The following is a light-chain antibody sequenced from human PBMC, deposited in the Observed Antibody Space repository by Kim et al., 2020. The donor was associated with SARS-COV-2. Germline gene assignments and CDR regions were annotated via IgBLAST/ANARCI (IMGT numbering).Light chain of an antibody. CDR2: YDS. CDR3: QVGDSNSDHQV. CDR1: DMGGKG. Sequence: ALGGTARLTCGGDDMGGKGVNCYQEKPGQAQMLVIYYDSDQPSGNPERFSGSNSGDTATLTISRVEAGDEADYYCQVGDSNSDHQVFGGGTKRTVL. J-gene: IGLJ3*02. V-gene: IGLV3-21*04.